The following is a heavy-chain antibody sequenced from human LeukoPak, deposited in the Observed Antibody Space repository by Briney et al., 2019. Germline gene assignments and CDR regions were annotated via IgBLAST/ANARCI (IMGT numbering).Heavy chain of an antibody. V-gene: IGHV4-30-4*01. J-gene: IGHJ4*02. CDR3: ARLGTAPFDY. Sequence: SETLSLTCTVSRGSISSGDYYWRWLRQPPGTGLEWIGYISYTGTTYYNPSLKSRISISEDTSKNLFSLKLNSVTAADTAVYYCARLGTAPFDYWGQGTLVTVSS. CDR1: RGSISSGDYY. CDR2: ISYTGTT. D-gene: IGHD2-21*02.